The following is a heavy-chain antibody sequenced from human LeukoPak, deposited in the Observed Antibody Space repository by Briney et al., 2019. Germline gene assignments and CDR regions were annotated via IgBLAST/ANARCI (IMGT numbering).Heavy chain of an antibody. J-gene: IGHJ5*02. D-gene: IGHD1-14*01. CDR1: GLTFNTAW. Sequence: GGSLRLSCAASGLTFNTAWMSWVRQAPGRGPEWVGRIKSKNNGGTTDYAAPVKGRFTISRDDSKSTLYLQMNSLKSGDTAVYYCTTDRSWFDPWGQGTLVTVSA. V-gene: IGHV3-15*01. CDR2: IKSKNNGGTT. CDR3: TTDRSWFDP.